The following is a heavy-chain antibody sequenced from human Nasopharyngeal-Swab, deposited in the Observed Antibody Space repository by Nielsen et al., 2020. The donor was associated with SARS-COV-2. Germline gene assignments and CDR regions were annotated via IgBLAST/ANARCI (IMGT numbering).Heavy chain of an antibody. Sequence: GESLKISCKASGSSFTTYWIAWVRQIPGKGLEWMGIINPPDSDTRYSPSFQGQVTISADKSITTAYLQWSSLKASDSAIYYCARGWDLTDWGQGTLVSVSS. CDR1: GSSFTTYW. J-gene: IGHJ4*02. CDR2: INPPDSDT. V-gene: IGHV5-51*01. D-gene: IGHD1-26*01. CDR3: ARGWDLTD.